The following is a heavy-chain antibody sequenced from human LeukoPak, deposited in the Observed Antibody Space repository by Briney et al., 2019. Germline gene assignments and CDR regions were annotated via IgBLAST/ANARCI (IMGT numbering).Heavy chain of an antibody. D-gene: IGHD3-9*01. J-gene: IGHJ2*01. Sequence: GGSLRLSCAASGFTFSSYAMHWVRQAPGKGLEWVAVISYDGSNKYYADSVKGRFTISRDNSKNTLYLQMNSLRAEDTAVYYCAREYYDILTGYYASWSFDLWAVAPWSLSPQ. V-gene: IGHV3-30*04. CDR3: AREYYDILTGYYASWSFDL. CDR2: ISYDGSNK. CDR1: GFTFSSYA.